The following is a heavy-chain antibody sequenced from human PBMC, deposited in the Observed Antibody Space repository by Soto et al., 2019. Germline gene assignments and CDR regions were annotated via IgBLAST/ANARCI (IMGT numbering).Heavy chain of an antibody. CDR1: GFDFSSNW. D-gene: IGHD1-26*01. CDR2: INPEETTT. J-gene: IGHJ4*02. Sequence: GGSLRLSCAASGFDFSSNWMHWVRQAPGKGLVWVSRINPEETTTTYADPVKGRFTISRDNALGTLYLQMNSLRVEDTAVYYCTRDTFGARDYWGQGTLVTVSS. CDR3: TRDTFGARDY. V-gene: IGHV3-74*01.